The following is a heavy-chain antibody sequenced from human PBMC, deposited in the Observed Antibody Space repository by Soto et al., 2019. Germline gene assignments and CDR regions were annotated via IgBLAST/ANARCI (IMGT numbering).Heavy chain of an antibody. V-gene: IGHV3-23*01. CDR3: AKDAPSRITRIVVVEDNWFDP. Sequence: GGSLRLSCAASGFTFSSYAMSWVRQAPGKGLEWVSAISGSGGSTYYADSVKGRFTISRDNSKNTLYLQMNSLRAEDTAVYYCAKDAPSRITRIVVVEDNWFDPWGQGTLVTVSS. J-gene: IGHJ5*02. CDR1: GFTFSSYA. D-gene: IGHD3-22*01. CDR2: ISGSGGST.